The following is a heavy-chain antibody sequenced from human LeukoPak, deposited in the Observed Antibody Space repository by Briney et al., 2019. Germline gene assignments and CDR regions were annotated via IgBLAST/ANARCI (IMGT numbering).Heavy chain of an antibody. Sequence: GGSLRLSCAASGFTFSSYEMNWVRQAPGKGLEWVSYISSSGSTIYYADSVKGRFTISRDNAKNSLYLQMNSLRAEDTAVYYRARERSGSGSYSYYMDVWGKGTTVTISS. D-gene: IGHD3-10*01. CDR3: ARERSGSGSYSYYMDV. CDR2: ISSSGSTI. CDR1: GFTFSSYE. J-gene: IGHJ6*03. V-gene: IGHV3-48*03.